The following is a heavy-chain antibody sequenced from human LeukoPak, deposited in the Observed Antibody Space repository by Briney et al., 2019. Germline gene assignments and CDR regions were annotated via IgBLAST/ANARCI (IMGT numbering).Heavy chain of an antibody. CDR1: GYTFTDYW. J-gene: IGHJ3*02. V-gene: IGHV5-51*01. D-gene: IGHD1-26*01. Sequence: GESLKISCKVSGYTFTDYWIGWVRQMPGKGLEWLGMIYPGDSDTAYSPSLQGQVTISADQSTSNASLQWSSLKASDTAMYYCVRIWIVGIKYNAFDIWGQGTMVTVSS. CDR3: VRIWIVGIKYNAFDI. CDR2: IYPGDSDT.